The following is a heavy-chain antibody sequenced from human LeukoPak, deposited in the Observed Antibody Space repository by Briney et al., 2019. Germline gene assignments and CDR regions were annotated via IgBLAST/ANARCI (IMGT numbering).Heavy chain of an antibody. V-gene: IGHV4-59*08. D-gene: IGHD3-10*01. CDR1: GGSISSYY. CDR3: ARKGIFNWFDP. J-gene: IGHJ5*02. Sequence: SETLSLTCTVSGGSISSYYWSWIRQPPGKGLEWIGYIYYSGSTNYSPSLESRVTISVDTSKNQFSLKLSSVTAADTAVYYCARKGIFNWFDPWGQGTLVTVSS. CDR2: IYYSGST.